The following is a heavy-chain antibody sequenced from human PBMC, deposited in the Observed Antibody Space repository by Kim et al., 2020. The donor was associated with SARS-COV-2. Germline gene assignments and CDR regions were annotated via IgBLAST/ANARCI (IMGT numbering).Heavy chain of an antibody. J-gene: IGHJ6*01. Sequence: GGSLRLSCAASGFTFSSYAMHWVRQAPGKGLEWVAVISYDGSNKYYADSVKGRFTISRDNSKNTLYLQMNSLRAEDTAVYYCARDLPLVVLGPDLLHYY. CDR2: ISYDGSNK. CDR1: GFTFSSYA. D-gene: IGHD3-16*01. CDR3: ARDLPLVVLGPDLLHYY. V-gene: IGHV3-30*04.